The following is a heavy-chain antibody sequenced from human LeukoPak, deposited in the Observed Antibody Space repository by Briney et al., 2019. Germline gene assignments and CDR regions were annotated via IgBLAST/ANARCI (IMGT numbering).Heavy chain of an antibody. J-gene: IGHJ6*03. CDR1: GGSISSYY. CDR3: ARENGYTDYYYMDV. CDR2: IYYSGST. V-gene: IGHV4-59*01. D-gene: IGHD6-13*01. Sequence: PSETLSLTCTVSGGSISSYYWSWIRQPPGKGLEWIGYIYYSGSTNYNPSLKSRVTISVDTSKNQFSLKLSSVTAADTAVYYCARENGYTDYYYMDVWGKGTTVTVSS.